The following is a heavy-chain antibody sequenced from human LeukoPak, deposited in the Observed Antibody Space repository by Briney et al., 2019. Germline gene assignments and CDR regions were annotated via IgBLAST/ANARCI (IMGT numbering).Heavy chain of an antibody. CDR2: IYHSGST. CDR1: GGSISSGGYS. J-gene: IGHJ4*02. Sequence: PSQTLSLTCAVSGGSISSGGYSWSWIRRPPGKGLEWIGYIYHSGSTYYNPSLKSRVTISVDRSKNQFSLKLSSVTAADTAVYYCARVGATSDYWGQGTLVTVSS. V-gene: IGHV4-30-2*01. CDR3: ARVGATSDY. D-gene: IGHD1-26*01.